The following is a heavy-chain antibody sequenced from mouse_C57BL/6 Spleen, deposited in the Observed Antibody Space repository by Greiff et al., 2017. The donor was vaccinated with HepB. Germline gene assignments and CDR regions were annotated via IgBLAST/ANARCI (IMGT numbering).Heavy chain of an antibody. CDR3: ARDHVFDY. CDR2: ISDGGSYT. CDR1: GFTFSSYA. Sequence: EVKLMESGGGLVKPGGSLKLSCAASGFTFSSYAMSWVRQTPEKRLGWVATISDGGSYTYYPDNVKGRFTISRDNAKNNLYLQMSHLKSEDTAMYYCARDHVFDYWGQGTTLTVSS. J-gene: IGHJ2*01. V-gene: IGHV5-4*01.